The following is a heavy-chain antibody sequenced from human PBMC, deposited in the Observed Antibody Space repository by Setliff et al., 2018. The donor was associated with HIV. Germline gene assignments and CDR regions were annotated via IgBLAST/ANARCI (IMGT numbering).Heavy chain of an antibody. D-gene: IGHD3-16*01. V-gene: IGHV5-51*01. CDR2: IYPGDSDT. CDR3: ARQHSAVSASAIRAFTYAFDL. CDR1: AYRLSTHW. Sequence: GVCLKFSCMGSAYRLSTHWIGWVRQVPGKGLEWMGIIYPGDSDTRYSPDFQGQVTMSVDQSTNTAYLHLRGLKASDTAIYYCARQHSAVSASAIRAFTYAFDLWGQGTLVTVSS. J-gene: IGHJ3*01.